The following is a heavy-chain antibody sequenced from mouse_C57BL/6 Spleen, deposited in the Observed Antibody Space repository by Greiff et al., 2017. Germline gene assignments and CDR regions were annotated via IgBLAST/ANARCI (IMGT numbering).Heavy chain of an antibody. D-gene: IGHD1-1*01. Sequence: QVQLQQPGAELVKPGASVKMSCKASGYTFTSYWITWVKQRPGQGLEWIGDIYPGSGSTNYNEKFKSKATLTVDTSSSTAYMQLSSLTSEDSAVYYCARGSPYYYGSSYGYFDVWGTGTTVTVSS. V-gene: IGHV1-55*01. CDR2: IYPGSGST. CDR1: GYTFTSYW. CDR3: ARGSPYYYGSSYGYFDV. J-gene: IGHJ1*03.